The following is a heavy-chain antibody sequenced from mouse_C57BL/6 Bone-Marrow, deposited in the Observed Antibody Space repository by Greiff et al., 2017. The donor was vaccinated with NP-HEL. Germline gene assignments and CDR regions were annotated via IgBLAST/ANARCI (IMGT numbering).Heavy chain of an antibody. CDR1: GYTFTSYW. J-gene: IGHJ1*03. CDR2: IDPNSGGT. Sequence: QVQLQQPGAELVKPGASVKLSCKASGYTFTSYWMHWVKQRPGRGLEWIGRIDPNSGGTKYNEKFKSKATLTVDKPSSTAYMQLSSLTSEDSAVYYCARAPIFTTVVYWYFDVWGTGTTVTVSS. V-gene: IGHV1-72*01. D-gene: IGHD1-1*01. CDR3: ARAPIFTTVVYWYFDV.